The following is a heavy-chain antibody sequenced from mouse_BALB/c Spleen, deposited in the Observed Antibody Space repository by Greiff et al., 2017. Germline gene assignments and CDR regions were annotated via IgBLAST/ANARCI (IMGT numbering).Heavy chain of an antibody. CDR1: GYTFTSYW. Sequence: QVQLKESGAELARPGASVKLSCKASGYTFTSYWMQWVKQRPGQGLEWIGAIYPGDGDTRYTQKFKGKATLTADKSSSTAYMQLSSLASEDSAVYYCASRSQFHYYGPGWFAYWGQGTLVTVSA. D-gene: IGHD1-2*01. J-gene: IGHJ3*01. V-gene: IGHV1-87*01. CDR2: IYPGDGDT. CDR3: ASRSQFHYYGPGWFAY.